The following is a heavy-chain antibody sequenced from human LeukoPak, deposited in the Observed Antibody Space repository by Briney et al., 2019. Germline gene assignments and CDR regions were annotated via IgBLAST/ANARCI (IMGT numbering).Heavy chain of an antibody. CDR1: GGSISSSDYY. J-gene: IGHJ1*01. Sequence: SETLSLTCTVSGGSISSSDYYWGWIRQPPGKGLEWIGEISQSARTNYNPSLKSRVTMSVDKSRNQFSLKMNSVTAADTAVYYCAGVRLGSSGFSEYFEHWGQGTLVTVSS. CDR3: AGVRLGSSGFSEYFEH. CDR2: ISQSART. D-gene: IGHD3-22*01. V-gene: IGHV4-39*07.